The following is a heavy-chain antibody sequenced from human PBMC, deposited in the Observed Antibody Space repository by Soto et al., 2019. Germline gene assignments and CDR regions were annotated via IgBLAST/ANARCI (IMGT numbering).Heavy chain of an antibody. CDR1: GGSITSSNYY. CDR2: VYYNGFT. D-gene: IGHD3-3*01. CDR3: ARQDDFWSGSNWFDP. V-gene: IGHV4-39*01. J-gene: IGHJ5*02. Sequence: QLQLQQSGPGLVKPSEILSLTCTVSGGSITSSNYYWGWIRQPPGKGLQWIGNVYYNGFTYYNPSLKRRVTIXXDXSXXHFSLKLTSVTAADTAVYYCARQDDFWSGSNWFDPWGQGTLVTVSS.